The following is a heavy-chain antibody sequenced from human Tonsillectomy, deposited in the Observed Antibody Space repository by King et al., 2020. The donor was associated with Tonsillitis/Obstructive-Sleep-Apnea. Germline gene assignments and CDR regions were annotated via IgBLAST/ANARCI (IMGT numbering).Heavy chain of an antibody. Sequence: VQLVESGGGLVQPGGSLRLSCAASGFTFSSYSMNWVRQAPGKGLEWVSYISSSSSTIYYADSLKGRFTIFRANAKNSLYLQMNSLRDEDTAVYYCARDLYCSSTSCYVPLFDYWGQGTLVTVSS. J-gene: IGHJ4*02. V-gene: IGHV3-48*02. CDR2: ISSSSSTI. D-gene: IGHD2-2*01. CDR1: GFTFSSYS. CDR3: ARDLYCSSTSCYVPLFDY.